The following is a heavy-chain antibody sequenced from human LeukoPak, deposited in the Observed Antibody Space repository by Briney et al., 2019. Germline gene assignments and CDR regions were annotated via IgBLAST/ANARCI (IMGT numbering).Heavy chain of an antibody. CDR2: ISWDGGST. CDR1: GFTFDDYA. V-gene: IGHV3-43D*03. J-gene: IGHJ3*02. D-gene: IGHD3-3*02. CDR3: AKIRPPAYDI. Sequence: GGSLRLSCAASGFTFDDYAMHWVRQAPGKGLEWVSLISWDGGSTYYADSVKGRFTISRDNSKNTLYLQMNGLRAEDTAVYYCAKIRPPAYDIWGQGTMVTVSS.